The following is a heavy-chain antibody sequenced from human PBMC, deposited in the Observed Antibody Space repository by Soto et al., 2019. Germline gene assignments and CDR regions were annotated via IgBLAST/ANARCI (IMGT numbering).Heavy chain of an antibody. CDR3: ARRTTVPTGGFDY. J-gene: IGHJ4*02. Sequence: PSETLSLTCAVYGGSFSGYYWSWIRQPPGKGLEWIGEINHSRSTNYNPSLKSRVTISVDTSKNQFSLKLSSVTAADTAVYYCARRTTVPTGGFDYWGQGTLVTVSS. D-gene: IGHD4-17*01. CDR1: GGSFSGYY. V-gene: IGHV4-34*01. CDR2: INHSRST.